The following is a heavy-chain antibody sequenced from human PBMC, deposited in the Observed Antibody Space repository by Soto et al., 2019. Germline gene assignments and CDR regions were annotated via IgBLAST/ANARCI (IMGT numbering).Heavy chain of an antibody. J-gene: IGHJ3*02. CDR1: GGSISSYY. D-gene: IGHD3-22*01. Sequence: LEALSLTCTVSGGSISSYYWSWIRQPPGKGLEWIGYIYYSGSTNYNPSLKSRVTISVDTSKNQFSLKLSSVTAADTAVYYCARWDYYDSSGYYGDAFDIWGQGTMVTVS. CDR3: ARWDYYDSSGYYGDAFDI. V-gene: IGHV4-59*01. CDR2: IYYSGST.